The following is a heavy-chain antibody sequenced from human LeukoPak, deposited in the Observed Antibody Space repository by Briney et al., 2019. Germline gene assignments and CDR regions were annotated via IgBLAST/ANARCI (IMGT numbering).Heavy chain of an antibody. CDR3: ARALMVYASDLDAFDI. D-gene: IGHD2-8*01. J-gene: IGHJ3*02. CDR1: GGTFSSYA. V-gene: IGHV1-69*05. CDR2: SIPIFGTA. Sequence: GASVKVSCKASGGTFSSYAISWLRQAPGQRLEWMGRSIPIFGTANYAQKFQGRVTITTDESTSTAYMELSSLRSEDTAVYYCARALMVYASDLDAFDISGQGTMVTVSS.